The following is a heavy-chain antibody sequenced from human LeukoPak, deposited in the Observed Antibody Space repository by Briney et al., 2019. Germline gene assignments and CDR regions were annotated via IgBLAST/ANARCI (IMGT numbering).Heavy chain of an antibody. D-gene: IGHD3/OR15-3a*01. Sequence: GASVKVSCKASGYTFTSYGISWVRQAPGQGLEWMGWISAYNGNTNYAQKFQGRVTMTRNTSISTAYMELSSLRSEDTAVYYCARLDLKPYYYYYGMDVWGQGTMVTVSS. CDR1: GYTFTSYG. V-gene: IGHV1-18*01. CDR3: ARLDLKPYYYYYGMDV. J-gene: IGHJ6*02. CDR2: ISAYNGNT.